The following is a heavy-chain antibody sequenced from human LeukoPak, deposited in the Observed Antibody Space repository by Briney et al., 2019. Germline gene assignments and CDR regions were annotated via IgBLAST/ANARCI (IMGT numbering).Heavy chain of an antibody. V-gene: IGHV1-69*05. J-gene: IGHJ4*02. CDR1: GGTFISYA. D-gene: IGHD2-15*01. CDR3: ARKYCSGGSCYSGFDY. CDR2: IIPIFGTA. Sequence: SVKVSCKASGGTFISYAISWVRQAPGQGVEWMGGIIPIFGTANYAQRFQGRVTITTDHSTSAAYMELSSLRSEDTAVYYCARKYCSGGSCYSGFDYWGQGTLVTVSS.